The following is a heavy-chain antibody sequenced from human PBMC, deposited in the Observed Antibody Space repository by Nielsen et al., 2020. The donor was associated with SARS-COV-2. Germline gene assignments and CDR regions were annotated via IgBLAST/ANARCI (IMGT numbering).Heavy chain of an antibody. Sequence: ASVQVSCKASGYTFTSYAMNWVRQAPGQGLEWMGWINTNTGNPTYAQGFTGRFVFSLDTSVSTAYLQISSLKAEDTAVYYCARFRQGITMVRGVIHDAFDIWGQGTMVTVSS. J-gene: IGHJ3*02. D-gene: IGHD3-10*01. CDR3: ARFRQGITMVRGVIHDAFDI. CDR1: GYTFTSYA. CDR2: INTNTGNP. V-gene: IGHV7-4-1*02.